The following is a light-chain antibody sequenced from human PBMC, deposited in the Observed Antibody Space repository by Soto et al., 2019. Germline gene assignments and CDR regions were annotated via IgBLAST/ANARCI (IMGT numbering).Light chain of an antibody. CDR3: QQYGSSSYT. V-gene: IGKV3-20*01. CDR2: DAS. Sequence: EIVLTQSPGTLSLSPGERATLSCRASQSVSSTYLAWYQQNPGQAPRLLIYDASSRATGIPDRFSGSGSGTDFTLTISRLEPEDFAVDICQQYGSSSYTFGQGTKLEIK. J-gene: IGKJ2*01. CDR1: QSVSSTY.